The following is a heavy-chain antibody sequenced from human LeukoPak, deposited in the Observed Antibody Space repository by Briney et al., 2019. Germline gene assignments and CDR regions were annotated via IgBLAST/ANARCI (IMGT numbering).Heavy chain of an antibody. Sequence: PGGSLRLSCAASGFTFSSYAMSWVRQAPGKGLEWVSAISGSGGSTYYADSVKGRFTISRDNSKNTLYLQMNSLGAEVTAVYYCAKDLYCGGDCYSEGEYYYYYYGMDVWGQGTTVTVSS. J-gene: IGHJ6*02. CDR2: ISGSGGST. CDR1: GFTFSSYA. CDR3: AKDLYCGGDCYSEGEYYYYYYGMDV. V-gene: IGHV3-23*01. D-gene: IGHD2-21*02.